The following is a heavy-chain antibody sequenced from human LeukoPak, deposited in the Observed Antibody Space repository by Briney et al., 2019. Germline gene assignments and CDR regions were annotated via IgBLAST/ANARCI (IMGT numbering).Heavy chain of an antibody. V-gene: IGHV3-48*02. CDR1: GFTFSSYS. CDR3: AGYSSSWRRIDY. Sequence: GGSLRLSCAASGFTFSSYSMNWVRRAPGKGLEWVSYISSSGSTIYYADSVKGRFTISRGNAKNSLYLQMNSLRDEDTAVYYCAGYSSSWRRIDYWGQGTLVTVSS. J-gene: IGHJ4*02. CDR2: ISSSGSTI. D-gene: IGHD6-13*01.